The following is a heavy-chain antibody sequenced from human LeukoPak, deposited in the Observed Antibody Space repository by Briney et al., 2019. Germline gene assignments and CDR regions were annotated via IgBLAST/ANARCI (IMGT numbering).Heavy chain of an antibody. D-gene: IGHD5-12*01. CDR1: SFIVYY. Sequence: SETLSLTCAVWSFIVYYWSWIRQPPGKGLEWIGEISHSGITNYNPSLKSRVTISVDTSKNQFSLKLRSVTAADTAVYYCARGPRWLRTFDYWGQGTLVTVSS. CDR3: ARGPRWLRTFDY. V-gene: IGHV4-34*01. CDR2: ISHSGIT. J-gene: IGHJ4*02.